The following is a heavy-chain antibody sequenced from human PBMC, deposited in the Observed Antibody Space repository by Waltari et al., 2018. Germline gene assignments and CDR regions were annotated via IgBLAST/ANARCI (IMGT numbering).Heavy chain of an antibody. CDR2: IYHSGST. CDR1: GGSIRRSNW. Sequence: QVQLQESGPGLVKPSGTLSLTCAVSGGSIRRSNWWSWVRQPPGKGLEWIGEIYHSGSTNYNPSLKSRVTISVDKSKNQFSLKLSSVTAADTAVYYCARARVVVIISHDAFDIWGQGTMVTVSS. CDR3: ARARVVVIISHDAFDI. J-gene: IGHJ3*02. V-gene: IGHV4-4*02. D-gene: IGHD3-22*01.